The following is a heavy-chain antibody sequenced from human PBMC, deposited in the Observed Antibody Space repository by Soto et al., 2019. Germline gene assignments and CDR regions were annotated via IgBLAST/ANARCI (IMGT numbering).Heavy chain of an antibody. J-gene: IGHJ4*02. V-gene: IGHV3-9*01. CDR1: GFTFDDYA. Sequence: EVQLVESGGGLVQPGRSLRLSCAASGFTFDDYAMHWVRQAPGKGLEWVSGISWNSGSIGYADSVKGRFTISRDNAKNSLYLQINSLRAEYTALYYCAKAGARYSSGWSYFDYWGQGTLVTVSS. D-gene: IGHD6-19*01. CDR2: ISWNSGSI. CDR3: AKAGARYSSGWSYFDY.